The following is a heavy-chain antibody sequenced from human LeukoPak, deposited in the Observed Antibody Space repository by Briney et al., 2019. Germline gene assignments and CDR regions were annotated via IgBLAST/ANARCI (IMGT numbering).Heavy chain of an antibody. CDR2: IIPIFGTA. V-gene: IGHV1-69*13. CDR1: GGTFSSYA. J-gene: IGHJ6*03. D-gene: IGHD3-10*01. Sequence: SVKVSCKASGGTFSSYAISWVRQAPGQGLEWMGGIIPIFGTANYAQKFQGRVTITADESTSTAYMELSSLRSEDTAVYYCARDHIYGSGNYYYYMDVWGKGTTVTVSS. CDR3: ARDHIYGSGNYYYYMDV.